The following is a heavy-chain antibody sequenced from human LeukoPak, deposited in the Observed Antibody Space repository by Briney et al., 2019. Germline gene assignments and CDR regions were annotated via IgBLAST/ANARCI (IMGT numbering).Heavy chain of an antibody. D-gene: IGHD4-11*01. CDR1: GGSISSGSYY. CDR2: IYTSGST. CDR3: ARAADDYSNYFSEYYFDY. J-gene: IGHJ4*02. Sequence: PSQTLSLTCIVSGGSISSGSYYWSWIRQPAGKGLEWIGRIYTSGSTNYNPSLKSRVTISVDTSKNQFSLKLSSVTAADTAVYYCARAADDYSNYFSEYYFDYWGQGTLVTVSS. V-gene: IGHV4-61*02.